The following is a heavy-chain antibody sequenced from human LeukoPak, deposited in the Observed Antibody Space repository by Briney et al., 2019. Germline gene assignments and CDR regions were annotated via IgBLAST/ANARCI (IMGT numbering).Heavy chain of an antibody. V-gene: IGHV3-21*01. CDR1: GFTFSSYS. CDR3: AWGGYDSSGYRF. D-gene: IGHD3-22*01. CDR2: ISSSSSYI. J-gene: IGHJ3*01. Sequence: GGSLRLSCAASGFTFSSYSMNWVRQAPGKGLEWVSSISSSSSYIYYADSVRGRFTISRDNSKNTRYLQMNSLRTEDTAVYYCAWGGYDSSGYRFWGHGTMVTVSS.